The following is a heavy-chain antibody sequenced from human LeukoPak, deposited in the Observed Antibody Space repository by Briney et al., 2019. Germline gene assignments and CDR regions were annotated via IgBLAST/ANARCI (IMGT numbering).Heavy chain of an antibody. J-gene: IGHJ4*02. CDR1: GFTFSENY. CDR2: ISNSGSQI. CDR3: ASGYDYVWGSFHYKGSFDY. V-gene: IGHV3-11*01. D-gene: IGHD3-16*02. Sequence: PGGSLRLSCAASGFTFSENYMSWIRQAPGKGLEWVSYISNSGSQINYGDSVKGRFTISRDNAKSSVYLQMNSLRAEDTAVYYCASGYDYVWGSFHYKGSFDYWGQGILVTVSS.